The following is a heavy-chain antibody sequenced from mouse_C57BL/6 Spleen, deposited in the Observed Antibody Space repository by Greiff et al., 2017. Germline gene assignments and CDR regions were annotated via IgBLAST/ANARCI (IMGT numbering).Heavy chain of an antibody. CDR1: GFTFSDYG. CDR3: ARPYYYGSSYLFAY. V-gene: IGHV5-17*01. J-gene: IGHJ3*01. Sequence: EVKVEESGGGLVKPGGSLKLSCAASGFTFSDYGMHWVRQAPEKGLEWVAYISSGSSTIYYADTVKGRFTISRDNAKNTLFLQMTSLRSEDTAMYYCARPYYYGSSYLFAYWGQGTLVTVSA. D-gene: IGHD1-1*01. CDR2: ISSGSSTI.